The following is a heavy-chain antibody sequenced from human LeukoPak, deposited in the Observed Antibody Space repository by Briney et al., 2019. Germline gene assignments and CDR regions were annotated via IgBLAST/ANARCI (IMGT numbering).Heavy chain of an antibody. J-gene: IGHJ4*02. CDR2: INPSGGST. CDR3: ARDGSPFLYSSGWYCLY. D-gene: IGHD6-19*01. CDR1: GYTFTSYY. Sequence: ASVKVSCKASGYTFTSYYMHWVRQAPGQGLEWMGIINPSGGSTSYAQKFQGRVTMTRDTSTSTVYMELSSLRAEDTAVYYCARDGSPFLYSSGWYCLYWGQGTLVTVSS. V-gene: IGHV1-46*01.